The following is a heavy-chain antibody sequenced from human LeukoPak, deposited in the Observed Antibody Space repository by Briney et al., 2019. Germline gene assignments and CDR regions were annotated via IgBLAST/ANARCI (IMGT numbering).Heavy chain of an antibody. J-gene: IGHJ4*02. V-gene: IGHV3-9*01. D-gene: IGHD6-6*01. CDR2: ISWNSGSI. CDR1: GFTFDDYA. CDR3: ARDRTQYSTSSLLYYFDY. Sequence: GGSLRLSCAASGFTFDDYAMHWVRQAPGKGLEWVSGISWNSGSIGYADSVKGRFTISRDNAKNSLYLQMNSLRAEDTAVYYCARDRTQYSTSSLLYYFDYWGQGTLVTVSS.